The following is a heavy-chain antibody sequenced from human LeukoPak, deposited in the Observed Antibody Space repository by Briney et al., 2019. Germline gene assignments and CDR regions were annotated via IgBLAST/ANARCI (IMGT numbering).Heavy chain of an antibody. J-gene: IGHJ5*02. CDR1: GFTFSSFG. V-gene: IGHV3-33*08. Sequence: PGGSLRLSCAASGFTFSSFGMHWVRQAPGKGLEWVAVIWYDGSNKYYADSVKGRFTISRDNSKNTLYLQMNSLRVEDTAVYYCAREPGQNWFDPWGQGTLVTVSS. CDR3: AREPGQNWFDP. CDR2: IWYDGSNK.